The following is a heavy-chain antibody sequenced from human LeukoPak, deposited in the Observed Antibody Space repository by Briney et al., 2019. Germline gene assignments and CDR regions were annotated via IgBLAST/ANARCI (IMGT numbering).Heavy chain of an antibody. J-gene: IGHJ4*02. D-gene: IGHD2-15*01. CDR1: GFTFSIYW. Sequence: GGSLRLSCAASGFTFSIYWMSWVRQVPGKGLEWVANINQDGGEEYYVDSLRGRFTISRDNAKNSLYLQMNSLRADDTAVYYCARYCSIGSCFDYWGQGALVTVSS. V-gene: IGHV3-7*04. CDR2: INQDGGEE. CDR3: ARYCSIGSCFDY.